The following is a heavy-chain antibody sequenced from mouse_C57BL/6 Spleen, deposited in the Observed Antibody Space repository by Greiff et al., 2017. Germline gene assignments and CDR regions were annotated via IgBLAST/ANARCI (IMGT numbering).Heavy chain of an antibody. CDR3: TRWYYGSSFGYYAMDY. CDR2: IDPETGGT. J-gene: IGHJ4*01. D-gene: IGHD1-1*01. CDR1: GYTFTDYE. Sequence: VKLVESGAELVRPGASVTLSCKASGYTFTDYEMHWVKQTPVHGLEWIGAIDPETGGTAYNQKFKGKAILTADKSSSTAYMELRSLTSEDSAVYYCTRWYYGSSFGYYAMDYWGQGTSVTVSS. V-gene: IGHV1-15*01.